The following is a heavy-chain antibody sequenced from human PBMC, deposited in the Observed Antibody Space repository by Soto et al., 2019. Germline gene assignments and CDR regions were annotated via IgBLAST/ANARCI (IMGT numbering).Heavy chain of an antibody. CDR3: ASLHPPRDYFDY. CDR1: GGSVSSSSHF. Sequence: SETLSLTCAVSGGSVSSSSHFWGWIRQPPGKGLEWIASISYSGSTYYNPSLKSRVTMSVDTSKNHFSLQLSSVTAADTAVYYCASLHPPRDYFDYWGQGTLVTVSS. J-gene: IGHJ4*02. D-gene: IGHD3-10*01. V-gene: IGHV4-39*02. CDR2: ISYSGST.